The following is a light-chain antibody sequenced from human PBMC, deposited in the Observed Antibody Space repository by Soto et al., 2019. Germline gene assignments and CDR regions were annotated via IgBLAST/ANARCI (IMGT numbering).Light chain of an antibody. CDR3: QSYDSRLSGSKV. CDR1: SSNIGAGSD. J-gene: IGLJ1*01. Sequence: QAVVTQPPSVSGAPGQRVTISCTGSSSNIGAGSDVHWYQQLPATAPKLLIYSNSNRPSGVPDRFSGSKSGTSASLAITGLQAEDEADYYCQSYDSRLSGSKVFGTGTKLTVL. V-gene: IGLV1-40*01. CDR2: SNS.